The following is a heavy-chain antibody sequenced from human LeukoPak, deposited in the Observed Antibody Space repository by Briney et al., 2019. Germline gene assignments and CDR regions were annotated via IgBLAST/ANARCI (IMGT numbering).Heavy chain of an antibody. CDR2: INHSGST. CDR1: GGSFSGYY. J-gene: IGHJ5*02. CDR3: ARASGATDWFDP. Sequence: SETLSLTCAVYGGSFSGYYWSWIRQPPGEGLEWTGEINHSGSTNYNPSLKSRVTIPVDTSKNQFSLKLSSVAAADTAVYYCARASGATDWFDPWGQGTLVTVSS. V-gene: IGHV4-34*01.